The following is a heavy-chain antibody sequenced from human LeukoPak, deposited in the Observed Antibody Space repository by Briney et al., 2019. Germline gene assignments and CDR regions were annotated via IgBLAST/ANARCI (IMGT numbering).Heavy chain of an antibody. CDR3: ARALAVTGRGPRDFDF. J-gene: IGHJ4*02. Sequence: ASVKVSCKASGYTFTDYFLHWVRQAPGQGLEWMGWINPNSGGTNYAQKFQGRVTMTRDTSISTAYMDLSRLRSDDTAVYFCARALAVTGRGPRDFDFWGQGTPVTVSS. CDR2: INPNSGGT. D-gene: IGHD6-19*01. CDR1: GYTFTDYF. V-gene: IGHV1-2*02.